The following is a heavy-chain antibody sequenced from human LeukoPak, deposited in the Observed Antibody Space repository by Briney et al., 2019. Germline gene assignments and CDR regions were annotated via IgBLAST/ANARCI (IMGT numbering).Heavy chain of an antibody. Sequence: AASVKVSCKASGYTFSGYYIHWVRQAPGQGLEWMGGIIPIFGTANYAQKFQGRVTITADESTSTAYMELSSLRSEDTAVYYCARDRGLSGSYSDYWGQGTLVTVSS. J-gene: IGHJ4*02. V-gene: IGHV1-69*13. CDR2: IIPIFGTA. CDR3: ARDRGLSGSYSDY. D-gene: IGHD1-26*01. CDR1: GYTFSGYY.